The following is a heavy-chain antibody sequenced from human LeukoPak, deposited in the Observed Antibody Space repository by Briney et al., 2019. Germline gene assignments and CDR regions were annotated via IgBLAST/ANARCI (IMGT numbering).Heavy chain of an antibody. CDR2: ISHDGSRT. V-gene: IGHV3-30*01. CDR1: GFTFRVSD. Sequence: GRSLRLSCAASGFTFRVSDMNWVRQAPGKGLEWVAVISHDGSRTYYADSVKGRITISRDNSKDTLFLQMNSLRAEDTAVYYCARGLAARPDFDYWGQGTLVTVSS. D-gene: IGHD6-6*01. J-gene: IGHJ4*02. CDR3: ARGLAARPDFDY.